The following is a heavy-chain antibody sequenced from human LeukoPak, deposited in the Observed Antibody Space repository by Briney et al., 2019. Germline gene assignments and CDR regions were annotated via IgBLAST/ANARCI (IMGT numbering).Heavy chain of an antibody. Sequence: SETLSLTCTVSGGSISSYYWSWIRQPPGKGLEWIRYIYYSGSTNYNPSLKSRVTISVDTSKNQFSLKLSSVTAADTAMYYCASTPSSYCSGGSCFLYWGQGTLVTVSS. CDR3: ASTPSSYCSGGSCFLY. J-gene: IGHJ4*02. CDR2: IYYSGST. D-gene: IGHD2-15*01. CDR1: GGSISSYY. V-gene: IGHV4-59*12.